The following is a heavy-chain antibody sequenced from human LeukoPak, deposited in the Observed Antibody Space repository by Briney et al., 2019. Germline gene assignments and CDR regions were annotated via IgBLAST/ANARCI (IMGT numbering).Heavy chain of an antibody. Sequence: GGSLRLSCAASGITFSNYWMHWVRQAPGKGLVWVSRINSDGSSTSYADSVKGRFTISRDNSKNTLYLQMNSLRAEDTAVYYCAREDSSGIYFDYWGQGTLVTVSS. D-gene: IGHD6-19*01. CDR1: GITFSNYW. V-gene: IGHV3-74*01. J-gene: IGHJ4*02. CDR2: INSDGSST. CDR3: AREDSSGIYFDY.